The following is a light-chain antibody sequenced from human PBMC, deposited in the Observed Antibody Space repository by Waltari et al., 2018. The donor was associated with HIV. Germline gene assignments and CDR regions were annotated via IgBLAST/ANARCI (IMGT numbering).Light chain of an antibody. CDR2: RNN. CDR3: AAWDDSLREV. J-gene: IGLJ3*02. CDR1: SSNIGSNF. V-gene: IGLV1-47*01. Sequence: QSVLTQPPSASGTPGHSVTISCSGSSSNIGSNFVYWYQQLPGAAPKLLTYRNNQRPSGVPDRFSGSKSGTSASLAISGLRSEDEADYYCAAWDDSLREVFGGGTKLTVL.